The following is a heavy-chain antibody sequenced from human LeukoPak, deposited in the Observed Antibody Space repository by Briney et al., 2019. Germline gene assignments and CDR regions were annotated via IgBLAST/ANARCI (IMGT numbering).Heavy chain of an antibody. CDR3: AREQWLVLGPYYFDY. V-gene: IGHV4-4*07. CDR1: GGSISSYY. CDR2: IYTSGSI. Sequence: PSETLSLTCTVSGGSISSYYWSWIRQPAGKGLEWIGRIYTSGSINYNPSLKSRVTMSVDTSKNQSSLKLSSVTAADTAVYYCAREQWLVLGPYYFDYWGQGTLVTVSS. J-gene: IGHJ4*02. D-gene: IGHD6-19*01.